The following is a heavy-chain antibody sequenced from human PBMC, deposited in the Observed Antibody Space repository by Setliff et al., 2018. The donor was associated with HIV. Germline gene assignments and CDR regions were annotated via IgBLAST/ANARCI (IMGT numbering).Heavy chain of an antibody. V-gene: IGHV4-39*01. J-gene: IGHJ4*02. Sequence: SETLSLTCTVSGGSISSSSYYWAWVRQPPGKGLEWIGSVYYSGTTYISPSLKSRLTISIDRSPNQFSLRLNSMTAADMAMYYCARSSRGYYNPLFDYWGQGTLVTVSS. CDR1: GGSISSSSYY. CDR2: VYYSGTT. D-gene: IGHD3-22*01. CDR3: ARSSRGYYNPLFDY.